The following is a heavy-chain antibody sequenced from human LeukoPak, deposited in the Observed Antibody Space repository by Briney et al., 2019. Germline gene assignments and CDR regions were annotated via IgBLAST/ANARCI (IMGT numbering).Heavy chain of an antibody. Sequence: GGSLRLSCAVSGFTFSDHYMDWVHQAAGKGLEWVGRSRNRAKSYTTDYAASVKGRFTISRDDSKSTLYLHMNSLETEDTAVYYCSRDATGDHWGQGTLVSVSS. CDR1: GFTFSDHY. CDR2: SRNRAKSYTT. J-gene: IGHJ4*02. V-gene: IGHV3-72*01. CDR3: SRDATGDH.